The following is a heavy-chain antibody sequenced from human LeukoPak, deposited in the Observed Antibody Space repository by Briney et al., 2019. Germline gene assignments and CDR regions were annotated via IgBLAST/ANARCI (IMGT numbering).Heavy chain of an antibody. CDR1: GYTFTGYY. D-gene: IGHD3-22*01. CDR2: INPNTGGT. Sequence: ASVKVSCKSSGYTFTGYYMHWVRQAPGQGPEWMGWINPNTGGTNYAQNFQGRVTMSRDTSISTVYMELSRLSFDDTALYYCARVGHYYYDSSADWHFDLWGRGTLVTVSS. V-gene: IGHV1-2*02. CDR3: ARVGHYYYDSSADWHFDL. J-gene: IGHJ2*01.